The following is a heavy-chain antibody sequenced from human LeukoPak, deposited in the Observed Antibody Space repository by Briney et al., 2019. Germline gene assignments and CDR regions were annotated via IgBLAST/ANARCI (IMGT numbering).Heavy chain of an antibody. CDR1: GYTFTSYG. J-gene: IGHJ4*02. V-gene: IGHV1-18*01. D-gene: IGHD6-13*01. CDR2: ISAYNGNT. CDR3: ARDLVAAAGTPVFDY. Sequence: ASVKVSCKASGYTFTSYGISWVRQAPGQGLEWMGWISAYNGNTNYAQKLQGRVTMTTDTSTSTAYMELRSLRSDDTAVYYCARDLVAAAGTPVFDYWGQGTLVTVSS.